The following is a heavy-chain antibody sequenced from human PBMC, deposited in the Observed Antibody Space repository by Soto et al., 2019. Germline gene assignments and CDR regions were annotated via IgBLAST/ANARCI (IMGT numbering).Heavy chain of an antibody. J-gene: IGHJ5*02. CDR1: RGSISSRGW. Sequence: QVQLQESGPGLVKPSGTLSLTCAVSRGSISSRGWWTWVRQPPGKGLEWIGEISPTGITYYNPSLKSRVTMPVDKSKNQFSLNLNSVTAADTAVYYCATFFLSWGQGTLVTVSS. CDR2: ISPTGIT. CDR3: ATFFLS. V-gene: IGHV4-4*02.